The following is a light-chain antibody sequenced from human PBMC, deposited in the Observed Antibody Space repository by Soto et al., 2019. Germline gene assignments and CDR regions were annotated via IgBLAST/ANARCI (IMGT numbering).Light chain of an antibody. V-gene: IGKV3-11*01. CDR2: DAS. CDR1: QSVSSY. J-gene: IGKJ4*01. Sequence: EIVLTQSPATLSLSPGERATLSCRASQSVSSYLAWYQQKPGQAPRLLIYDASNRATGIPARFSGSGSATEFTLTISSLQSEDFAVYYCQQRSNWPPETFGGGTKVDIK. CDR3: QQRSNWPPET.